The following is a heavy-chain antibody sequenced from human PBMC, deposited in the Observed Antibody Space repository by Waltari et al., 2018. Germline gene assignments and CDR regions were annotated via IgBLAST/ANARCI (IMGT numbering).Heavy chain of an antibody. CDR2: TYPSANT. CDR1: GYSISSDYY. V-gene: IGHV4-38-2*02. Sequence: QVQLQESGPGLVKPSETLSLTCAVSGYSISSDYYWTWIRQPPGKGLEWIGSTYPSANTWYSPSLQSLVTISLAASKNQFSLKLTSVTAADTAIYYCARDSAWTSSGSDYWGQGTLVTVSS. CDR3: ARDSAWTSSGSDY. D-gene: IGHD2-2*01. J-gene: IGHJ4*02.